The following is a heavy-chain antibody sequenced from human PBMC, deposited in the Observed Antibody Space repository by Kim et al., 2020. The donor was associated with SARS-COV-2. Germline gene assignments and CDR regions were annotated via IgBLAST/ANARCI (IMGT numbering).Heavy chain of an antibody. CDR2: ISNSASDT. J-gene: IGHJ4*01. CDR1: GFTFSSYA. D-gene: IGHD5-12*01. CDR3: AKRSSAYSVARRIAFDS. Sequence: GGSLRLSCEASGFTFSSYAMSWVRQAPGKGLQWVSAISNSASDTFYSESVEGRFTISRDNSKNTLYLQMDNLRAEDTALYYCAKRSSAYSVARRIAFDS. V-gene: IGHV3-23*01.